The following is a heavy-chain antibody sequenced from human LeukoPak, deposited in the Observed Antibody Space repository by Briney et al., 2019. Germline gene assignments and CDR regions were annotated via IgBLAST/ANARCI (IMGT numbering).Heavy chain of an antibody. CDR3: ARTRITIFGVAHKYYYYMDV. J-gene: IGHJ6*03. V-gene: IGHV4-39*07. CDR2: IYYSGST. Sequence: PSETLSLTCTVSGGSISSSSYYWGWIRQPPGKGLEWIGTIYYSGSTYYNPSLKSRVTISVDTSKNQFSLTLSSVTAADTAVYYCARTRITIFGVAHKYYYYMDVWGKGTTVTVSS. D-gene: IGHD3-3*01. CDR1: GGSISSSSYY.